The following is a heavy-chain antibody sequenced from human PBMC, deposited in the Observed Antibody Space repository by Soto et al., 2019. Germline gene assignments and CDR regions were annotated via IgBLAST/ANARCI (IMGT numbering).Heavy chain of an antibody. J-gene: IGHJ3*02. Sequence: GGSLRLSCAASGFTFSSYGTHWVRQAPGKGLEWVAVIWYDGSNKYYADSVKGRFTISRDNSKNTLYLQMNSLRAEDTAVYYCARDYYDILSGYSLGPYDAFDIWGQGTMVTVSS. D-gene: IGHD3-9*01. CDR2: IWYDGSNK. CDR1: GFTFSSYG. CDR3: ARDYYDILSGYSLGPYDAFDI. V-gene: IGHV3-33*01.